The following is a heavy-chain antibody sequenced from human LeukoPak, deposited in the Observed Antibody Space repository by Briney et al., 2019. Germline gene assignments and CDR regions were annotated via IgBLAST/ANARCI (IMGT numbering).Heavy chain of an antibody. D-gene: IGHD3-22*01. V-gene: IGHV3-7*03. CDR3: ASALIVVGEVDY. CDR1: GFTFSSYW. J-gene: IGHJ4*02. CDR2: IKQDGSEK. Sequence: GGSLGLSCAASGFTFSSYWMSWVRQAPEKGLEWVANIKQDGSEKYYVDSVKGRFTISRDNAKNSLYLQMNSLRAEDTAVYYCASALIVVGEVDYWGQGTLVTVSS.